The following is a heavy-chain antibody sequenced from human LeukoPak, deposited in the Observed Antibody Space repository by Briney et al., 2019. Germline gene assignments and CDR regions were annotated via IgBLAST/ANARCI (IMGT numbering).Heavy chain of an antibody. Sequence: ASVKVSCKASGYTFTSYAMHWVRQAPGQRLEWMGWINAGNGNTKYSQEFQGRVTITRDTSASTAHMELSSLRSEDMAVYYCARYSSGIPFDYWGQGTLVTVSS. CDR3: ARYSSGIPFDY. J-gene: IGHJ4*02. V-gene: IGHV1-3*03. CDR2: INAGNGNT. D-gene: IGHD3-22*01. CDR1: GYTFTSYA.